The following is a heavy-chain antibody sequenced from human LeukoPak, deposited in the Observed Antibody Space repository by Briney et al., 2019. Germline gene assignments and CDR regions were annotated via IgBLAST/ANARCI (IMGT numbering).Heavy chain of an antibody. CDR3: ANPDHGWGNFDY. D-gene: IGHD3-16*01. V-gene: IGHV3-23*01. CDR1: GFTFSSYA. J-gene: IGHJ4*02. Sequence: GGSLTLSCAASGFTFSSYAMIWVRQAPGKGLEWVATISAGSDTTYYADSVKGRFIISRDNSQDLLYLQLNSLRAEDTAVFYCANPDHGWGNFDYWGQGALVTVSS. CDR2: ISAGSDTT.